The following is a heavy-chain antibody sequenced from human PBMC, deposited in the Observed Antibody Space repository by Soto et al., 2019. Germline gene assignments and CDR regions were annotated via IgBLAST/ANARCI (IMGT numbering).Heavy chain of an antibody. D-gene: IGHD7-27*01. CDR1: GASISSGHYY. CDR3: ALALGPTTGLDY. Sequence: SETLSLTCSVSGASISSGHYYWTWIRQHPGKGLEWIGSIYNTGSTSYNPSHTSRLSISVDTSENHFSLRLFSVTVADTAVYYCALALGPTTGLDYWGQGSLVTVSS. V-gene: IGHV4-31*03. CDR2: IYNTGST. J-gene: IGHJ4*02.